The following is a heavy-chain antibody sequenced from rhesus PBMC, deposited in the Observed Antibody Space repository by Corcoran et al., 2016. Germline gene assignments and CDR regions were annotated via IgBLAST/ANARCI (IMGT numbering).Heavy chain of an antibody. V-gene: IGHV1-111*02. CDR3: ATYCTGSGCYFDY. CDR2: VDPEDGEA. CDR1: GYTFTDYY. D-gene: IGHD2-21*01. Sequence: EVQLVQSGAEVKKPGASVKISCKASGYTFTDYYLHWVRQAPGNGLEWMGRVDPEDGEARHAQKFQDRVTITADTSTDTAYMELSSLRSEDTAVYYCATYCTGSGCYFDYWGQGVLVTVSS. J-gene: IGHJ4*01.